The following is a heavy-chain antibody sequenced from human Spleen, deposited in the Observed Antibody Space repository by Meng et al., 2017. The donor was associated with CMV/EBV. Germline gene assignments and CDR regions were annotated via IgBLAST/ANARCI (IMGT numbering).Heavy chain of an antibody. CDR3: ARDRTRYYYGMDV. V-gene: IGHV3-7*03. CDR2: IKQDGSEA. CDR1: VFTFSSYW. J-gene: IGHJ6*02. Sequence: GGFLRLSCAASVFTFSSYWMSWVRQAPGKGLEWVAIIKQDGSEAYYVDSVKGRFTVSRDNAKNSLYLQMNSLRAEDTAVYYCARDRTRYYYGMDVWGQGTTVTVSS.